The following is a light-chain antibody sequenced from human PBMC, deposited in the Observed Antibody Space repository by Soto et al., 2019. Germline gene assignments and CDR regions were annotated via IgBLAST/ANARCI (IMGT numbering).Light chain of an antibody. CDR1: QNIRSY. J-gene: IGKJ5*01. CDR2: DAS. CDR3: QQSYSTPPEIT. Sequence: DIQMTQSPSSLSASLGDRFPITCLAIQNIRSYLHWYQQKPGEAPKLLIYDASSLQSGVPSRFSGSGSGTDFTLTISSLQLEDFATYYCQQSYSTPPEITFGLGTRLDIK. V-gene: IGKV1-39*01.